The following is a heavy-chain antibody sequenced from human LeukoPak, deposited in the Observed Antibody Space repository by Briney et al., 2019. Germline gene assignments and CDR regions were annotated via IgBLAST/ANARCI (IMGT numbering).Heavy chain of an antibody. CDR3: AAGPNLYYFDY. Sequence: SQTLSLTCAISGDSVSSNSAAWSWIRQSPSRGLEWLGGTYYRSKWYTDYAVSVKSRITINPDTSRNQFSLQLNSVTPEDTAVYYCAAGPNLYYFDYWGQGTLVTVSS. J-gene: IGHJ4*02. CDR2: TYYRSKWYT. CDR1: GDSVSSNSAA. D-gene: IGHD6-13*01. V-gene: IGHV6-1*01.